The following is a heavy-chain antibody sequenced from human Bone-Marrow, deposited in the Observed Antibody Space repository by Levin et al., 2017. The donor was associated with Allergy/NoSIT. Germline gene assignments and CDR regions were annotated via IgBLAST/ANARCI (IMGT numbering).Heavy chain of an antibody. CDR3: ARDQGSKPRVIGMDV. J-gene: IGHJ6*02. CDR2: IYSSGST. CDR1: GGSISSYY. D-gene: IGHD2-2*01. Sequence: PSETLSLTCTVSGGSISSYYWSWIRQPAGKGLEWIGRIYSSGSTSYNPSLKSRVTMAVDTSKNQFSLKLSSVTAADTAVYYCARDQGSKPRVIGMDVWGQGTTVTVSS. V-gene: IGHV4-4*07.